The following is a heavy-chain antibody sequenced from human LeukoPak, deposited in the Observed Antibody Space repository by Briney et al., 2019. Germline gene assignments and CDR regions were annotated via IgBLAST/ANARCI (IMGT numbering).Heavy chain of an antibody. J-gene: IGHJ6*03. V-gene: IGHV3-23*01. CDR3: AKSGLCVDASCYFADLYHYYYMDV. Sequence: GGSLRLSSATSGFTFTISATSWVCQAPGKGLEWVSAIGGCGGITYYADSVKGRFTISRDNSRNVVYMQMNSLRPEDTATYYCAKSGLCVDASCYFADLYHYYYMDVWGRGTTVTVSS. CDR2: IGGCGGIT. CDR1: GFTFTISA. D-gene: IGHD3-22*01.